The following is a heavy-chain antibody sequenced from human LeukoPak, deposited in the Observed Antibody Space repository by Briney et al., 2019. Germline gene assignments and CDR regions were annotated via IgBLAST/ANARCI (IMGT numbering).Heavy chain of an antibody. D-gene: IGHD4-11*01. CDR2: INQDGSEK. V-gene: IGHV3-7*01. Sequence: GGSLGLSCAGSRFTFSSYWVTWVRQAPGKGLEWVANINQDGSEKYYVDSVKGRFTISRENAKNSLYLQMNSLRAEDTAVYYCASATTGGWGQGNLVTVSS. J-gene: IGHJ4*02. CDR1: RFTFSSYW. CDR3: ASATTGG.